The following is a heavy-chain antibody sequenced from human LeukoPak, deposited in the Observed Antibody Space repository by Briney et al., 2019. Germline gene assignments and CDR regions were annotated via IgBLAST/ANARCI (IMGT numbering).Heavy chain of an antibody. CDR1: GDWISSHY. Sequence: SETLSLTCTVSGDWISSHYWSWVRQSPGRGLEWIGYIYDDGSTDCNPSLKSRVTMSVDTSKNQFPLKLTSVTAADTAVYYCARGSTGSFGPWGQGTLVTVSS. CDR3: ARGSTGSFGP. J-gene: IGHJ5*02. D-gene: IGHD1-26*01. CDR2: IYDDGST. V-gene: IGHV4-59*11.